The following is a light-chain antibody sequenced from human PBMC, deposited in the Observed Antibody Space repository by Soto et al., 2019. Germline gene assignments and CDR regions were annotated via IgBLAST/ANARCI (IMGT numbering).Light chain of an antibody. CDR3: QQYGSSGT. CDR2: GAS. V-gene: IGKV3-20*01. CDR1: QSVSSSY. Sequence: EIVLTQSPAALSLSPGERATLSFRASQSVSSSYIAWYQQKRGQAPRRLIYGASIRATGIPDRFSGSGSGTDFTLTISRLEPEDFAVYYCQQYGSSGTFGQGTKVDIK. J-gene: IGKJ1*01.